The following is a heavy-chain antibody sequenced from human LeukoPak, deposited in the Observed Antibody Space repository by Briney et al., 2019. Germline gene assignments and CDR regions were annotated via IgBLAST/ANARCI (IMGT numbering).Heavy chain of an antibody. V-gene: IGHV3-30*18. D-gene: IGHD5-12*01. J-gene: IGHJ4*02. CDR3: ANPQSRGYDYLDY. CDR2: ISIDGSER. Sequence: PGRSLRLSCAASGFTFRNYGMHWVRQAPGKGLEWVAVISIDGSERYHAGSVKGRFTISRDNSKNTLYLQMNSLRGDDTAVYYCANPQSRGYDYLDYWGQGTLVTVSS. CDR1: GFTFRNYG.